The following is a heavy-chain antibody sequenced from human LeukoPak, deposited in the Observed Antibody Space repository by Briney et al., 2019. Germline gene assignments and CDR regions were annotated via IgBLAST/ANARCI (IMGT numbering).Heavy chain of an antibody. CDR2: IYYSGST. V-gene: IGHV4-59*12. J-gene: IGHJ4*02. CDR1: GGSISSYY. CDR3: ARGTTAVAGTRSYYFDY. Sequence: SETLSLTCTVSGGSISSYYWSWIRQPPGKGLEWIGYIYYSGSTNYNPSLKSRVTISVDTSRNQFSLKLSSVTAADTAVYYCARGTTAVAGTRSYYFDYWGQGTLVTVSS. D-gene: IGHD6-19*01.